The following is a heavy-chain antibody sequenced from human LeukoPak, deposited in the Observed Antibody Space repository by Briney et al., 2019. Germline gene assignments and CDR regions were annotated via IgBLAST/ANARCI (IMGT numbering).Heavy chain of an antibody. D-gene: IGHD4-17*01. CDR1: GGTFSSYT. Sequence: SVKVSCKASGGTFSSYTISWVRQAPGQGLEWMGRIIPILGIANYAQEFQGRVTITADKSTSTAYMELSSLRSEDTAVYYCAREVAEDYGDYEDYFDYWGQGTLVTVSS. V-gene: IGHV1-69*04. CDR2: IIPILGIA. J-gene: IGHJ4*02. CDR3: AREVAEDYGDYEDYFDY.